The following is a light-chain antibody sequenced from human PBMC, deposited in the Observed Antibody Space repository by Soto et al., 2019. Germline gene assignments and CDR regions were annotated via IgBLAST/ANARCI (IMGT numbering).Light chain of an antibody. CDR1: QSIDTY. CDR2: AAS. CDR3: QHYNSYSEA. Sequence: DIQMTQSPSSLSASVGGRVTITCRASQSIDTYLQWYQQKPGKAPKVLIYAASTLQSGVPSRFSGSGSGTEFTLTISSLQPDDFATYYCQHYNSYSEAFGQGTKVDIK. J-gene: IGKJ1*01. V-gene: IGKV1-5*01.